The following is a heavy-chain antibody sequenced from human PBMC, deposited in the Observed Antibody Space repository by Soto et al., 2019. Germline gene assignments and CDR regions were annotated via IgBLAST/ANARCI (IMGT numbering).Heavy chain of an antibody. CDR3: ARDGPREGWFDP. J-gene: IGHJ5*02. V-gene: IGHV4-31*03. CDR1: GGSISSGGYY. Sequence: QVQLQESGPGLVKPSQTLSLTCTVSGGSISSGGYYWSWIRQHPGKGLEWIGYIYYSGSTYYNPSLKSRLTISVNTSKNQFSLKLSSVTAADTAVYYCARDGPREGWFDPWGQGTLVTVSS. CDR2: IYYSGST.